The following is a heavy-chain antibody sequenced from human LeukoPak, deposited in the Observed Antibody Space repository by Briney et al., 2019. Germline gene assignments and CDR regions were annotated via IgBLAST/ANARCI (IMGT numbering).Heavy chain of an antibody. J-gene: IGHJ6*02. V-gene: IGHV1-2*02. CDR3: ARDRPVDYGMDV. CDR1: GYTFTGYY. D-gene: IGHD4-23*01. CDR2: INPNSGGT. Sequence: ASVKVSCKASGYTFTGYYMHWVRQAPGQGLEWMGWINPNSGGTNYAQKFQGGVTMTRDTSICTAYMELSRLRSDDTAVYYCARDRPVDYGMDVWGQGTTVTVSS.